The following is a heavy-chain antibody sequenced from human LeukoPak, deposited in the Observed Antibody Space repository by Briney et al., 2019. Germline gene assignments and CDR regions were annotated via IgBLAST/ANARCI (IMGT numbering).Heavy chain of an antibody. Sequence: ASVKVSCKVSGYTLTELSMHWVRQAPGKGLEWMGGFDPEDGETIYAQKFQGRVTITADESTSTAYMELSSLRSEDTAVYYCASSIAAAGTDWYFDYWGQGTLVTVSS. CDR2: FDPEDGET. D-gene: IGHD6-13*01. CDR3: ASSIAAAGTDWYFDY. CDR1: GYTLTELS. V-gene: IGHV1-24*01. J-gene: IGHJ4*02.